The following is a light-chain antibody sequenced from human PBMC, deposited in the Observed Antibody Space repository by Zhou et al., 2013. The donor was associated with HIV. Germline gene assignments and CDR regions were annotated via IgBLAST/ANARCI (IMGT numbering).Light chain of an antibody. CDR1: QTLSSSH. CDR3: QQRSDWPPFA. J-gene: IGKJ4*01. V-gene: IGKV3D-20*02. CDR2: GAS. Sequence: EIVLTQSPGTLSLSPGERATLSCRASQTLSSSHLAWYQQKIGQAPRLLIYGASTRATGIPDRFSGSGSGTDFTLTISRLEPEDFALYFCQQRSDWPPFAFGGGTKLEI.